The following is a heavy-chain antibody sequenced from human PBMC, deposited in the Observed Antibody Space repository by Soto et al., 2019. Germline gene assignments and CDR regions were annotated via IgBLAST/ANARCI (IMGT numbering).Heavy chain of an antibody. Sequence: ASVKVSCKASGYTFTSYDINWVRQATGQGFEYLGWMNPNSGSTYYADSVKGRFTISRDNSKNTLFLQMNSLRAEDTAVYYCARVETLTVAVHYWGQGTLVTVSS. V-gene: IGHV1-8*01. CDR3: ARVETLTVAVHY. CDR2: MNPNSGST. J-gene: IGHJ4*02. CDR1: GYTFTSYD. D-gene: IGHD2-15*01.